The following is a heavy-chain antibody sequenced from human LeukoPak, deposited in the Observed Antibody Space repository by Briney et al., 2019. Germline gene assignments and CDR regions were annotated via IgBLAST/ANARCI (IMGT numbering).Heavy chain of an antibody. Sequence: SETLSLTCALSGASIRSYYWSWLRQPPGKGLEWIGYIYFSGNTNYNPSLKSRVTISVDTSKNQFSLKLSSVTAADTAVYYCARGATTFDYWGQGTLVTVSS. CDR1: GASIRSYY. CDR3: ARGATTFDY. D-gene: IGHD5-12*01. J-gene: IGHJ4*02. CDR2: IYFSGNT. V-gene: IGHV4-59*08.